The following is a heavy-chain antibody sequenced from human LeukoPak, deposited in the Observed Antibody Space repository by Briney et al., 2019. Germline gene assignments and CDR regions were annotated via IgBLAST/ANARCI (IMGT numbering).Heavy chain of an antibody. Sequence: PGGSLRLSCAASGFTFSSYWMSWVRQAPGKGLEWVANIKQDGSEKYYVDSVKGRFTISRDNAKNSLYLQMNSLRAEDTAVYYCARDLELRYFAWSPWYYFDYWGQGTLVTVSS. J-gene: IGHJ4*02. D-gene: IGHD3-9*01. V-gene: IGHV3-7*01. CDR1: GFTFSSYW. CDR3: ARDLELRYFAWSPWYYFDY. CDR2: IKQDGSEK.